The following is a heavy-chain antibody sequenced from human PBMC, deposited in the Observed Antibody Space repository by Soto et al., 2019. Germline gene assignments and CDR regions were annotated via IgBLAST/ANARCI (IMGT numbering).Heavy chain of an antibody. CDR3: AKASFEQWLESDY. J-gene: IGHJ4*02. D-gene: IGHD6-19*01. Sequence: ELQLLESGGGLVQPGGSLRLPCAASGFTFSSYAMSCGRQAPGKGLEGVSAISVSSGSTYYAVSVKGRFTISRDNSKNTLYLQMNCLRAEDTAVYYCAKASFEQWLESDYWGQGTLVTVSS. V-gene: IGHV3-23*01. CDR2: ISVSSGST. CDR1: GFTFSSYA.